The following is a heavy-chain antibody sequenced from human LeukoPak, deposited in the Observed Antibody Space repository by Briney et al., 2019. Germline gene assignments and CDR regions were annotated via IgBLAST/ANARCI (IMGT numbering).Heavy chain of an antibody. CDR3: ARGGYIYGIDY. D-gene: IGHD5-18*01. CDR2: IYPGDSDA. CDR1: GYSFTSYW. J-gene: IGHJ4*02. Sequence: PRESLKISCKGSGYSFTSYWIGWVRQMPGTGLEWMGIIYPGDSDARYTPSFHGQVTFSADKSTSTAYLQWSSLKASDTAMYYCARGGYIYGIDYWGQGTLVTVSS. V-gene: IGHV5-51*01.